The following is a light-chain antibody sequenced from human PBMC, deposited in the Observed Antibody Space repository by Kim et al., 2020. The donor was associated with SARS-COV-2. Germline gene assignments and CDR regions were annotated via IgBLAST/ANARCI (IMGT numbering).Light chain of an antibody. CDR1: TGAVTSGHY. V-gene: IGLV7-46*01. J-gene: IGLJ3*02. CDR2: HTS. Sequence: QAVVTQEPSLTVSPGGTVTLTCGSSTGAVTSGHYPSWFQQKPGQAPRTLIYHTSNKHSWTPARFSGSLLGGKAALTLSGAQPEDEAEYYCFLSYTGARFWVFGGGTKLTVL. CDR3: FLSYTGARFWV.